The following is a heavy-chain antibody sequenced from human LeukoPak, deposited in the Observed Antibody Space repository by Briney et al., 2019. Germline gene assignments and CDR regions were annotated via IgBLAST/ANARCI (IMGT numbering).Heavy chain of an antibody. D-gene: IGHD6-6*01. CDR3: AKCRPIAARPHYFDY. V-gene: IGHV3-48*03. CDR2: ISSSGSTI. J-gene: IGHJ4*02. Sequence: GGSLRLSCAASGFTFSSYEMNWVRQAPGKGLEWVSYISSSGSTIYYADSVKGRFTISRDNSKNTLYLQMNSLRAEDTAVYYCAKCRPIAARPHYFDYWGQGTLVTVSS. CDR1: GFTFSSYE.